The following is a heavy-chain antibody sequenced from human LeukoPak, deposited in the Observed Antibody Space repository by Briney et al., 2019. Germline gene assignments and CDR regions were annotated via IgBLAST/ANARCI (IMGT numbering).Heavy chain of an antibody. D-gene: IGHD5-12*01. J-gene: IGHJ4*02. CDR2: IIPIFGTA. Sequence: SVKVSCEASGGTFSSYAISWVRQAPGQGLEWMGGIIPIFGTANYAQKFQGRVTITADESTSTAYMELSSLRSEDTAVYYCARDRDLYSGYDSSPYYFDYWGQGTLVTVSS. CDR1: GGTFSSYA. CDR3: ARDRDLYSGYDSSPYYFDY. V-gene: IGHV1-69*01.